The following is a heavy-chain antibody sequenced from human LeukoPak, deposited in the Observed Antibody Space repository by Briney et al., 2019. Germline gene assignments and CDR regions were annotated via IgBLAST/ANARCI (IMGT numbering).Heavy chain of an antibody. CDR1: GGTFSSYA. V-gene: IGHV1-18*01. Sequence: ASVKVSCKASGGTFSSYAISWVRQAPGQGLEWMGWISAYNGNTNYAQKLQGRVTMTTDTSTSTAYMELRSLRSDDTAVYYCARDGYPANFDYWGQGTLVTVSS. CDR2: ISAYNGNT. J-gene: IGHJ4*02. CDR3: ARDGYPANFDY. D-gene: IGHD5-12*01.